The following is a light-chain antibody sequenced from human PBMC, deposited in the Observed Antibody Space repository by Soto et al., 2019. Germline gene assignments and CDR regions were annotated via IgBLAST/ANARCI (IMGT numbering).Light chain of an antibody. CDR3: QQHNAWPLT. CDR1: QTLRNK. J-gene: IGKJ3*01. CDR2: GGF. V-gene: IGKV3-15*01. Sequence: IVLTQSPGTLSVSPGERVILSCRASQTLRNKFAWYQQKPGQAPRLLIYGGFTRATGIPARFSGSGSGTDFTLTINSLQSEDFAIYYCQQHNAWPLTFGPGTKLDLK.